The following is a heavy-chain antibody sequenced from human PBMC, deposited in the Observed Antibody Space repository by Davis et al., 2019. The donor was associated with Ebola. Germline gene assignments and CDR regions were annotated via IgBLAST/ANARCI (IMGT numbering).Heavy chain of an antibody. CDR1: GFTFSNYA. Sequence: PGGSLRLSCAASGFTFSNYAMSWVRQAPGKGLEWVSAISGSGGDIYYADSVRGRFTISRDNSKNTLYLQMNSLGADDTAVYYCASRSQGYCSGGSCYAGWGYWGQGTLVTVSS. D-gene: IGHD2-15*01. J-gene: IGHJ4*02. V-gene: IGHV3-23*01. CDR3: ASRSQGYCSGGSCYAGWGY. CDR2: ISGSGGDI.